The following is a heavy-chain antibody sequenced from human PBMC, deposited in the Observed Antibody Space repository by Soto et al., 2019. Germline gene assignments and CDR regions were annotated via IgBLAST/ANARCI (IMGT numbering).Heavy chain of an antibody. Sequence: QVQLVQSGGEVKKPGASVKVSCKTSGYTFTNYGITWVRQAPGQGLKGMGWISAYNGDTNYAQKFQGRVIMTTDTSTPTAYMELRSLRSDDTAVYYCARGPAGGLRGGVSYWGQGTLVTVSS. V-gene: IGHV1-18*04. J-gene: IGHJ4*02. CDR2: ISAYNGDT. CDR1: GYTFTNYG. CDR3: ARGPAGGLRGGVSY. D-gene: IGHD2-15*01.